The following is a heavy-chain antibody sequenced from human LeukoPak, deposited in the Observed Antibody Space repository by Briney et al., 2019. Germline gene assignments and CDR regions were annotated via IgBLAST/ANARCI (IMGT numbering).Heavy chain of an antibody. CDR2: AYNTVST. Sequence: PSETLSLTCTVSGDSISSTTYYWGWICQSPEKGLEWIGTAYNTVSTNYNPSLKSRVTISVDTSKNQFYLKLNSVTAADTAVYYCARERGENYDILTGYYTRYFDYWGQGTLVTVSS. J-gene: IGHJ4*02. V-gene: IGHV4-39*07. CDR1: GDSISSTTYY. D-gene: IGHD3-9*01. CDR3: ARERGENYDILTGYYTRYFDY.